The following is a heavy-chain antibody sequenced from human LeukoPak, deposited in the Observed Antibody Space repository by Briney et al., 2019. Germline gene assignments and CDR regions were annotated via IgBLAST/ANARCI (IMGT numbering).Heavy chain of an antibody. CDR1: GGSIGTYY. Sequence: SETLSLTCTVSGGSIGTYYWNWIRQPPGKGLEWIGYIYYSGGTFYNPSLKSRVTISVDRSKTQFSLNLSSVTAADTAVYYCARYVSGSYRFDPRGQGTLVTVSS. D-gene: IGHD3-10*01. J-gene: IGHJ5*02. CDR2: IYYSGGT. CDR3: ARYVSGSYRFDP. V-gene: IGHV4-59*12.